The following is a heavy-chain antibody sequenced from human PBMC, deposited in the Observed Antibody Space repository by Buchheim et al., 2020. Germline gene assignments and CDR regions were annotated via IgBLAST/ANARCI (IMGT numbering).Heavy chain of an antibody. CDR3: ARNYDFWSGYYTYYYYYGMDV. CDR2: IYYSGST. V-gene: IGHV4-39*01. CDR1: GGSISSSSYY. J-gene: IGHJ6*02. D-gene: IGHD3-3*01. Sequence: QLQLQESGPGLVKPSETLSLTCTVSGGSISSSSYYWGWIRQPPGKGLEWIGSIYYSGSTYYNPSLKSRVTISVDTSKNQFSLKLSSVTAADTAVYYCARNYDFWSGYYTYYYYYGMDVWGQGTT.